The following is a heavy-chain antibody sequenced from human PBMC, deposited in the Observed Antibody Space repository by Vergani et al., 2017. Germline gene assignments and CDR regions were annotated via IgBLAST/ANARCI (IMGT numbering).Heavy chain of an antibody. D-gene: IGHD3-3*01. CDR1: GFSLSTSGMC. V-gene: IGHV2-70*15. CDR3: ARTSMYYDFWGGYYN. Sequence: QVTLRESGPALVKPTQTLTLTCTFSGFSLSTSGMCVSWIRQPPGKALEWLARIDWDDDKYYSTSLKTRLTISKDTSKNQVVLTMTNMDPVDTVTYYCARTSMYYDFWGGYYNWGQGTLVTVSS. CDR2: IDWDDDK. J-gene: IGHJ4*02.